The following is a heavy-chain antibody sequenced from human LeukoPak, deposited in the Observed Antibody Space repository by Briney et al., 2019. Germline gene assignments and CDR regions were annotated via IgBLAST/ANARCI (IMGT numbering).Heavy chain of an antibody. CDR2: IYNSGST. Sequence: SETLSLTCTVSGGSISSSTYNWDWIRQPPGKGLEWIGYIYNSGSTSYNPSLRSRVTISLDTSKNQFSLKLSSVTAADTAIYYCARGVVAAAGRTFDFWGQGTLVTVSS. CDR1: GGSISSSTYN. D-gene: IGHD6-13*01. CDR3: ARGVVAAAGRTFDF. V-gene: IGHV4-61*05. J-gene: IGHJ4*02.